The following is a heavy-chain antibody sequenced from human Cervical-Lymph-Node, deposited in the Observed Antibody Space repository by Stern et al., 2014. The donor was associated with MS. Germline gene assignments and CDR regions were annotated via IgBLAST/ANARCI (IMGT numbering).Heavy chain of an antibody. CDR3: ARDGLVGDFDY. D-gene: IGHD1-26*01. V-gene: IGHV1-69*01. Sequence: VQLVQSGAEVKRPGSSVKVSCKASGDSFSRFPISWVRQAPGQGLEWMGGIITVTGSPDYAQKLQGRVTITADESTSTVNMEMSSLREDDTAVYYCARDGLVGDFDYWGQGTLVTVSS. CDR2: IITVTGSP. CDR1: GDSFSRFP. J-gene: IGHJ4*02.